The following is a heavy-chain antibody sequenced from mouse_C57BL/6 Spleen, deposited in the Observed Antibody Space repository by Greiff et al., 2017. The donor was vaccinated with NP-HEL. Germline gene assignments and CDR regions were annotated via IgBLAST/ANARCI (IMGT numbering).Heavy chain of an antibody. V-gene: IGHV5-4*01. Sequence: EVQLVESGGGLVKPGGSLKLSCAASGFTFSSYAMSWVRQTPEKRLEWVATISDGGSYTYYPDNVKGRFTISRDNAKNNLYLQMSHLKSEDTAMYYCARDTLLYYGSSLWYFDVWGTGTTVTVSS. CDR1: GFTFSSYA. J-gene: IGHJ1*03. CDR3: ARDTLLYYGSSLWYFDV. CDR2: ISDGGSYT. D-gene: IGHD1-1*01.